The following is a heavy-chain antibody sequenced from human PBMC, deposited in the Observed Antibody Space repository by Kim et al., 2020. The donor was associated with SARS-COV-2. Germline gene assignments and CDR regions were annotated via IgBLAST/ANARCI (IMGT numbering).Heavy chain of an antibody. CDR2: IYYSGST. V-gene: IGHV4-59*01. D-gene: IGHD6-13*01. CDR1: GGSISSYY. Sequence: SETLSLTCTVSGGSISSYYWSWIRQPPGKGLEWIGYIYYSGSTNYNPSLKSRVTISVDTSKNQFSLKLSSVTAADTAVYYCARAGIAAAGTRAGWFDPWGQGTLVTVSS. J-gene: IGHJ5*02. CDR3: ARAGIAAAGTRAGWFDP.